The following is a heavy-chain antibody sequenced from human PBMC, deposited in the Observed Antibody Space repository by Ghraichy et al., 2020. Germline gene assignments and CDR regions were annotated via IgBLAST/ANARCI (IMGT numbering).Heavy chain of an antibody. V-gene: IGHV3-23*01. CDR2: ISDSDGST. J-gene: IGHJ4*02. CDR1: GFTFSNFA. D-gene: IGHD1-26*01. Sequence: GESLNISCAAPGFTFSNFAMSWVRQAPGKGLEWVSGISDSDGSTYYADSVKGRFTISRDNSKNTLYLQMNSLRAEDTAVYYCAKDRAWAGAPGYFDYWGQGTLVTVSS. CDR3: AKDRAWAGAPGYFDY.